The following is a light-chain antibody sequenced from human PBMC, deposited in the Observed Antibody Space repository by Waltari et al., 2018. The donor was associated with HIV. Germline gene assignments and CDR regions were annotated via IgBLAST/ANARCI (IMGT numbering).Light chain of an antibody. Sequence: QSVLTQPPSAPGTPGQRVTISCSGSSSNIGTNYIYWYQQLPGTAPKLLIYRNNQRPSGFPDRFSGSKSGTSVFLAISGLRSEDEADYYCAAWDENLSGRVVFGGGTKLTVL. J-gene: IGLJ2*01. CDR2: RNN. V-gene: IGLV1-47*01. CDR1: SSNIGTNY. CDR3: AAWDENLSGRVV.